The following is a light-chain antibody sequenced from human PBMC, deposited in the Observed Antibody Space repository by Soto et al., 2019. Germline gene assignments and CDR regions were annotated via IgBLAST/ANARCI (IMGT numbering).Light chain of an antibody. V-gene: IGKV3-20*01. CDR2: AAS. J-gene: IGKJ2*01. CDR1: QSVSSTY. Sequence: EIVLTQSPGTLSLSTGERATLSCGASQSVSSTYLAWYQQKPGQAPRLLIYAASSRATFIPDRFSGSGSGTGVTLTIGRLEPEDLAVCYCPQYGSSPTFGQGNTLEIK. CDR3: PQYGSSPT.